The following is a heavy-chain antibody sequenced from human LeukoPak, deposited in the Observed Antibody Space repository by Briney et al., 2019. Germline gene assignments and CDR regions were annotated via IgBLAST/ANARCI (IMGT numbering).Heavy chain of an antibody. D-gene: IGHD2-2*01. V-gene: IGHV4-39*07. Sequence: PSETLSLTCTVSGGSISSSSYYWGWIRQPPGKGLEWIGNIYYIGSTNYNPSLKSRVAISVDTSKNQFSLKLSSVTAADTAVYYCARAAVVPAAMSFDYWGQGTLVTVSS. J-gene: IGHJ4*02. CDR3: ARAAVVPAAMSFDY. CDR1: GGSISSSSYY. CDR2: IYYIGST.